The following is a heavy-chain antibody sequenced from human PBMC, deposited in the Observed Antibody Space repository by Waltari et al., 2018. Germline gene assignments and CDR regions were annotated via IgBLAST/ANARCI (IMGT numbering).Heavy chain of an antibody. CDR2: VSWDGGTT. J-gene: IGHJ1*01. CDR1: GFTFDDYA. CDR3: AKGGVSYSSGWFRGNEFFQH. D-gene: IGHD6-19*01. V-gene: IGHV3-43D*04. Sequence: EVQLVESGGVVVQSGGSLRLSCAASGFTFDDYAMHWVRQVPGKGLGWVSLVSWDGGTTSYADSVKGRFTISRDNNKNSLYLQMNSLRAEDTALYYCAKGGVSYSSGWFRGNEFFQHWGQGTPVAVSS.